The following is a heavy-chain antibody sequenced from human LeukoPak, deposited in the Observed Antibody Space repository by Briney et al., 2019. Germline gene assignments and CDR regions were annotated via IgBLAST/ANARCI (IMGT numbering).Heavy chain of an antibody. D-gene: IGHD3-16*01. CDR2: IYYSGST. V-gene: IGHV4-39*01. J-gene: IGHJ5*02. Sequence: PSETLSLTCTVSGGSISSSSYYWGWIRQPPGKGLEWIGSIYYSGSTYYNPSLKSRVTIPVDTSKNQFSLKLSSVTAADTAVYYCARLGDWFDPWGQGTLVTVSS. CDR3: ARLGDWFDP. CDR1: GGSISSSSYY.